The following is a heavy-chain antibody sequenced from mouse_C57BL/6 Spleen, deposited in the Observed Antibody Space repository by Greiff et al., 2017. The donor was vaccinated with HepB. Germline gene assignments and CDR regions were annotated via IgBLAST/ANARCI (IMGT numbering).Heavy chain of an antibody. CDR3: ARSGTGFDY. CDR2: INPNNGGT. V-gene: IGHV1-26*01. CDR1: GYTFTDYY. J-gene: IGHJ2*01. D-gene: IGHD4-1*01. Sequence: EVKLQQSGPELVKPGASVKISCKASGYTFTDYYMNWVKQSHGKSLEWIGDINPNNGGTSYNQKFKGKATLTVDKSSSTAYMELRSLTSDDSAVYYCARSGTGFDYWGQGTTLTVSS.